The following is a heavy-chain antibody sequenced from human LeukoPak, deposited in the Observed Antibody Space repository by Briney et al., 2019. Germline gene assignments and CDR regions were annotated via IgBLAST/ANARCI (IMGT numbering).Heavy chain of an antibody. CDR3: ARLQQLDYYYYYYMDV. CDR1: VFTFSDHY. J-gene: IGHJ6*03. V-gene: IGHV3-20*04. CDR2: INWNGGST. D-gene: IGHD6-13*01. Sequence: PGGCLRLSCAAHVFTFSDHYIGWIRQARGRGLGWDSGINWNGGSTRYAHSVKGRFPIYRDNAKHSLYLQLNRLRAAHMSLYYCARLQQLDYYYYYYMDVWGKGTTVTVSS.